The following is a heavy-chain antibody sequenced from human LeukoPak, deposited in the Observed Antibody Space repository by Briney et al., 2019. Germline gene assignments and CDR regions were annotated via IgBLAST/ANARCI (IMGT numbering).Heavy chain of an antibody. D-gene: IGHD3-3*01. Sequence: PSETLSLTCAVYGGSSSGYYWSWIRQPPGKGLEWIGEINHSGSTNYNPSLKSRVTISVDTSKNQFSLKLSSVTAADTAVYYCARVNPLPNFFWRGYPPSYYFDYWGQGTLVSVSS. CDR2: INHSGST. J-gene: IGHJ4*02. CDR3: ARVNPLPNFFWRGYPPSYYFDY. V-gene: IGHV4-34*01. CDR1: GGSSSGYY.